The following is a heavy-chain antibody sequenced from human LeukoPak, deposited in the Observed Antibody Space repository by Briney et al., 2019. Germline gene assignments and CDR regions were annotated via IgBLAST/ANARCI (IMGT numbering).Heavy chain of an antibody. CDR2: INHSGST. D-gene: IGHD3-3*01. CDR1: GGSISSSSYY. V-gene: IGHV4-39*07. J-gene: IGHJ4*02. Sequence: SETLSLTCTVSGGSISSSSYYWGWIRQPPGKGLEWIGEINHSGSTNYNPSLKSRVTISVDTSKNQFSLKLSSVTAADTAVYYCAREGRSYDFWSGYYLGLFFDYWGQGTLVTVSS. CDR3: AREGRSYDFWSGYYLGLFFDY.